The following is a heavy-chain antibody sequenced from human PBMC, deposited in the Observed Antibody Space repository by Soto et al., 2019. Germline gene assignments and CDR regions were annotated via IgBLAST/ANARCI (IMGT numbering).Heavy chain of an antibody. J-gene: IGHJ6*02. V-gene: IGHV1-69*13. Sequence: SVKVSCKASGGTFNNYPITWVRQAPGEGLEWMGGSIPIFGTANYAQKFQGRATISVDESTSTAYMELSSLRSEDTAVYYCARGRGYSGDDHYYYFDMDVWGQGTTVTVSS. CDR1: GGTFNNYP. CDR2: SIPIFGTA. D-gene: IGHD5-12*01. CDR3: ARGRGYSGDDHYYYFDMDV.